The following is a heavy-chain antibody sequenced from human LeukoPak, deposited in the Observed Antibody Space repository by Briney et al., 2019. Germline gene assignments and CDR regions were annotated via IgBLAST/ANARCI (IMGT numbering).Heavy chain of an antibody. CDR3: ARVIAAAGFDS. D-gene: IGHD6-13*01. V-gene: IGHV2-5*02. CDR2: IYWDDDK. J-gene: IGHJ4*02. Sequence: SGPTLVKPTQTLTLTCTFSGFSLSTSGVGVGWIRQPPGKALEWLALIYWDDDKRYSPSLKSRLTITKDTSKNQVVLTMTSMDPADTATYDCARVIAAAGFDSWGQGTLVTVSS. CDR1: GFSLSTSGVG.